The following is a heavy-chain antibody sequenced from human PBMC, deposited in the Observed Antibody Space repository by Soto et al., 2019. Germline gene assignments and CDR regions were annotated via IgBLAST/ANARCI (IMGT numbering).Heavy chain of an antibody. Sequence: QVQLVESGGGLVKPGGALRLSCAASGFTFSDYYMSWIRQAPGKGLEWVSDISSRGSTIYYADSVKGRFTITRDNAKKSLKRQLNSQRAQETAVDYSGRGGQRMHTSQRFDPWGQGTLVTVAA. CDR3: GRGGQRMHTSQRFDP. V-gene: IGHV3-11*01. J-gene: IGHJ5*02. CDR2: ISSRGSTI. CDR1: GFTFSDYY. D-gene: IGHD3-16*01.